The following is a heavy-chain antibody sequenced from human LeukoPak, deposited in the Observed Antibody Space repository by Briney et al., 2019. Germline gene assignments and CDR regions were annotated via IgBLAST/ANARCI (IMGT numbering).Heavy chain of an antibody. Sequence: VGSLRLSCAASGFTFSSYAMSWVRQAPGKGLEWVSAISGSGGSTYYADSVKGWFTISRDNSKNTLYLQMNSLRAEDTAVYYCAKDGIAVADSDYWGQGTLVTVSS. D-gene: IGHD6-19*01. CDR1: GFTFSSYA. CDR3: AKDGIAVADSDY. CDR2: ISGSGGST. J-gene: IGHJ4*02. V-gene: IGHV3-23*01.